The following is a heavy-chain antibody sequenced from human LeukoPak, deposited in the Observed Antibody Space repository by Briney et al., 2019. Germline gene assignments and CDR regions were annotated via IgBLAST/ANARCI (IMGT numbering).Heavy chain of an antibody. V-gene: IGHV3-53*01. CDR2: IYSGGST. J-gene: IGHJ5*02. D-gene: IGHD3-22*01. Sequence: PGRSLRLSCEASGFTFDDYAMHWVRQAPGKGLEWVSVIYSGGSTYYADSVKGRFTISRDNSKNTLYLQMNSLRAEDTAVYYCARDYYDSSGQNWFDPWGQGTLVTVSS. CDR1: GFTFDDYA. CDR3: ARDYYDSSGQNWFDP.